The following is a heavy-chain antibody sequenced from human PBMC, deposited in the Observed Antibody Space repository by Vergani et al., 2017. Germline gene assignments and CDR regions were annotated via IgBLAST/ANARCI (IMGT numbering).Heavy chain of an antibody. J-gene: IGHJ6*03. Sequence: EVQLVESGGGLVKPGGSLRLSCAASGFTFSSYSMNWVRQAPGKGLEWVSSISSSSSYIYYADSVKGRFTISRDNAKNSLYLQMNSLRAEDTAVYYCARSDFWRGYTPKYYYYYYMDVWGKGTTVTVSS. CDR2: ISSSSSYI. D-gene: IGHD3-3*01. CDR3: ARSDFWRGYTPKYYYYYYMDV. CDR1: GFTFSSYS. V-gene: IGHV3-21*01.